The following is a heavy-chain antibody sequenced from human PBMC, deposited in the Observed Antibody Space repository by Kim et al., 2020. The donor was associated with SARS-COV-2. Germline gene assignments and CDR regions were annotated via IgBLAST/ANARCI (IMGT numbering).Heavy chain of an antibody. CDR1: GGSFSGYY. CDR3: ARVWFYQGIDY. J-gene: IGHJ4*02. D-gene: IGHD2-2*01. V-gene: IGHV4-34*01. CDR2: INHSGST. Sequence: SETLSLTCAVYGGSFSGYYWSWIRQPPGKGLEWIGEINHSGSTNYNPSLKSRVTISVDTSKNQFSLKLSSVTAADTAVYYCARVWFYQGIDYWGQGTLVTVSS.